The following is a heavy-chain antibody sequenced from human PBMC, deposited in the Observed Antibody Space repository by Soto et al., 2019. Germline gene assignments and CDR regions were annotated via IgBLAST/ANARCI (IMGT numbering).Heavy chain of an antibody. CDR1: GFTFSCYG. CDR3: ARGGGFGEQYSDAFDI. J-gene: IGHJ3*02. Sequence: EVQLVESGGGLVQAGGSLRLSCAASGFTFSCYGMHWVRHAAGANLEWVSVIGTSGHAFYADSVKGRFTITREDAKNSVYIQMNSLRDGDTAVYYCARGGGFGEQYSDAFDIWGQWTMVTVSS. V-gene: IGHV3-13*01. CDR2: IGTSGHA. D-gene: IGHD3-10*01.